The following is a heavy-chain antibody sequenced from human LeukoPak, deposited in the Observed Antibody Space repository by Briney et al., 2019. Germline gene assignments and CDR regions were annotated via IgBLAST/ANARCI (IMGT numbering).Heavy chain of an antibody. J-gene: IGHJ4*02. CDR2: TYSGGTT. CDR3: AKEGGLGYCSTTSCAFAH. CDR1: GFSVSDNY. D-gene: IGHD2-2*01. V-gene: IGHV3-53*01. Sequence: GGSLRLACAGSGFSVSDNYMTWLRQAPGKGLEWVSVTYSGGTTYYARSVQGRFPISRDHSKNTLYLQMNSLRTDDTAIYYCAKEGGLGYCSTTSCAFAHWGRGTLVTVSS.